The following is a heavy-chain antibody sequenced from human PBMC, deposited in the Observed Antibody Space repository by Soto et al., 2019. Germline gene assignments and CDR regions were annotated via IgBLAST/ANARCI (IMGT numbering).Heavy chain of an antibody. CDR1: GFTFSSYW. J-gene: IGHJ4*02. D-gene: IGHD6-6*01. CDR2: IKQDGSEK. Sequence: LRLSCAASGFTFSSYWMSRVRQAPGKGLEWVANIKQDGSEKYYVDSVKGRFTISRDNAKNSLYLQMNSLRAEDTAVYYCAIQIAARRREPYYFDYWGQGTLVTVSS. V-gene: IGHV3-7*03. CDR3: AIQIAARRREPYYFDY.